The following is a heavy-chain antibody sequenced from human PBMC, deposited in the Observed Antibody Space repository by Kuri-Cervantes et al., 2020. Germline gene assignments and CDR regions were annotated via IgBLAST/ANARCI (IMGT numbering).Heavy chain of an antibody. CDR1: GFTFSSYS. J-gene: IGHJ5*02. V-gene: IGHV3-48*01. CDR2: ISSSSSTI. D-gene: IGHD4-17*01. CDR3: TTDPQSDDYGDSP. Sequence: GGSLRLSCAASGFTFSSYSMNWVRQAPGKGLEWVSYISSSSSTIYYADSVKGRFTISRDNSKNTLYLQMNSLKTEDTAVYYCTTDPQSDDYGDSPWGQGTLVTVSS.